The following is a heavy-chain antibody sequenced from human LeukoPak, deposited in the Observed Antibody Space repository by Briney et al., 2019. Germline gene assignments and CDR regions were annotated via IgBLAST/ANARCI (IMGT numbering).Heavy chain of an antibody. Sequence: GGSLRLSCAASGFTFSSYSMNWVRQAPGKGLEWISYISSYSGSTIYYADSVKGRFTISRDNAKNALYLQMNSLRYEDTAVYHCARGLAPWGQGTLVTASS. V-gene: IGHV3-48*02. J-gene: IGHJ5*02. CDR2: ISSYSGSTI. CDR1: GFTFSSYS. CDR3: ARGLAP.